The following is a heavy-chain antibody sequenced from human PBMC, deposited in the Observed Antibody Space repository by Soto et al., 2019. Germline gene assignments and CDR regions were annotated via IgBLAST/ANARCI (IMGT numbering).Heavy chain of an antibody. CDR3: ARIAVAGTFYYGMDV. J-gene: IGHJ6*02. Sequence: SETLSLTCTVSGDSISSASYFWGWIRQPPGKGLEWIGSIYFVGSTYYNPSLKSRVTMSVDTSKNQLSLRLSSVTAADTAVYYCARIAVAGTFYYGMDVWGQGTTVTVSS. CDR1: GDSISSASYF. CDR2: IYFVGST. D-gene: IGHD6-19*01. V-gene: IGHV4-39*07.